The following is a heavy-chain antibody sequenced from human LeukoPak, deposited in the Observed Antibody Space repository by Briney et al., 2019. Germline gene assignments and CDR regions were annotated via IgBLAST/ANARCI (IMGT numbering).Heavy chain of an antibody. CDR3: ASAYSSSWYFDY. V-gene: IGHV4-4*02. D-gene: IGHD6-13*01. J-gene: IGHJ4*02. Sequence: SETLSLTCAVSGGSISSSNWWSWVRQPPGKGLEWIGEIYHSGSTNYNPSLKSRVTISVDKFKNQFSLKLSSVTAADTAVYYCASAYSSSWYFDYWGQGTLVTVSS. CDR1: GGSISSSNW. CDR2: IYHSGST.